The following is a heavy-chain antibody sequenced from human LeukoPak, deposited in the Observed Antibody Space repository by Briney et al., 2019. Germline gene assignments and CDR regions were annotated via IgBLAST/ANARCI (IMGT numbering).Heavy chain of an antibody. CDR3: ARDLGYYDSSGYYYEGSDY. V-gene: IGHV1-69*05. J-gene: IGHJ4*02. Sequence: SVKVSCKASGGTFSSYAISWVRQAPGQGLEWMGGIIPIFGTANYAQKFQGGVTITTDESTSTAYMELSSLRSEDTAVYYCARDLGYYDSSGYYYEGSDYWGQGTLVTVSS. D-gene: IGHD3-22*01. CDR2: IIPIFGTA. CDR1: GGTFSSYA.